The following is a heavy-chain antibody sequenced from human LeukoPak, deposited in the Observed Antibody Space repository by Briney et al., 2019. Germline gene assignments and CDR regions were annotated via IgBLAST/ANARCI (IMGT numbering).Heavy chain of an antibody. CDR2: IYPGDSDT. V-gene: IGHV5-51*01. Sequence: GESLKISCKGSGYSFTTYWIVWVRQMPGKGLEWMGIIYPGDSDTRYSPSFQGQVTISADKSITTAYLQWSSLKASDTAMYYCARIYSSSWPPNDGFDVWGQGTMVTVSS. D-gene: IGHD6-13*01. CDR1: GYSFTTYW. CDR3: ARIYSSSWPPNDGFDV. J-gene: IGHJ3*01.